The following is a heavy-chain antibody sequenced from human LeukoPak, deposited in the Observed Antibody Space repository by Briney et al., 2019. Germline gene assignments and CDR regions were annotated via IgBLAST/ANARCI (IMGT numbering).Heavy chain of an antibody. CDR2: IIPIFGTA. Sequence: ASVKVSCKASGGTFSSYAISWVRQAPGQGLEWMGGIIPIFGTANYAQKFQGRVTITTDESTSTAYMELSSLRSEDTAVYYCARDSASSSGPSLYYYYYMDVWGKGTTVTVSS. CDR1: GGTFSSYA. D-gene: IGHD3-10*01. V-gene: IGHV1-69*05. J-gene: IGHJ6*03. CDR3: ARDSASSSGPSLYYYYYMDV.